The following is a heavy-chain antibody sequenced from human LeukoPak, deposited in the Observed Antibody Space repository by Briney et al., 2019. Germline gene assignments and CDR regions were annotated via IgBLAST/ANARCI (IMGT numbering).Heavy chain of an antibody. CDR1: GGSIGSFY. CDR2: IYYTGTT. Sequence: KTSETLSLTCTVSGGSIGSFYWSWIRQPPGKGLEWIGYIYYTGTTNYNPSLKSRVTISVDTSKNQLSLKLSSATAADTAVYYCVREQRSYDFSSAFYIAHGMDVWGRGTPVTVSS. J-gene: IGHJ6*02. V-gene: IGHV4-59*01. CDR3: VREQRSYDFSSAFYIAHGMDV. D-gene: IGHD3-3*01.